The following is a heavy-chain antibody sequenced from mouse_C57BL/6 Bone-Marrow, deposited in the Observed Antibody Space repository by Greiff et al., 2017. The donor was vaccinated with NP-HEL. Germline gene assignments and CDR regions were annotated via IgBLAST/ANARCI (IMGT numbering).Heavy chain of an antibody. CDR1: GFSLTSYG. J-gene: IGHJ4*01. Sequence: VHLVESGPGLVQPSQRLSITCTVSGFSLTSYGVHWVRQSPGKGLEWLGVIWSGGSTDYNAAFISRLSISKDNSKSQVFFKMNSLQADDTAIYYCARNPLYGSSLYYAMDYWGQGTSVTVSS. CDR3: ARNPLYGSSLYYAMDY. V-gene: IGHV2-2*01. CDR2: IWSGGST. D-gene: IGHD1-1*01.